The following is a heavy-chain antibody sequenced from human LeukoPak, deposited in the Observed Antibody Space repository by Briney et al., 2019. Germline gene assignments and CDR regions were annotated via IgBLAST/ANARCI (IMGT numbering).Heavy chain of an antibody. CDR1: GDSITSGAFY. D-gene: IGHD4/OR15-4a*01. V-gene: IGHV4-39*01. CDR3: ARRDYAAWFDP. J-gene: IGHJ5*02. CDR2: VYYSGST. Sequence: KPSETLSLTCNVSGDSITSGAFYWAWIRQSPGKGLEWIGNVYYSGSTQYNPSLRGRVSISMDKNKNQFSLNLNSVSVTDTAIYYCARRDYAAWFDPWGQGTLVTVSS.